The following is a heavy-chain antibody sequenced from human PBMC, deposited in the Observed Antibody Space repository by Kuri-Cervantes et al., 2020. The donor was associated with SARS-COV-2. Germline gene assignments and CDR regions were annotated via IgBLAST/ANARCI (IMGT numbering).Heavy chain of an antibody. D-gene: IGHD2-2*01. Sequence: SETLSLTGTASGCSIRSYYWSWIRQPAGKGLEWIRRIYNSGSTNYMPTLKSRVTMSVDTSKNQFSLKLSSVIAADTGVYYCARVVPAANECLYYYYMDVWGKGTTVTVSS. V-gene: IGHV4-4*07. CDR3: ARVVPAANECLYYYYMDV. CDR2: IYNSGST. J-gene: IGHJ6*03. CDR1: GCSIRSYY.